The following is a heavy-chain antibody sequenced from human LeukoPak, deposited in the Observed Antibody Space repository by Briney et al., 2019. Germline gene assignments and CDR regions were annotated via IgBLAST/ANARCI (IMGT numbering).Heavy chain of an antibody. CDR2: INHSGST. CDR3: ARADYYGSGSSNDY. CDR1: GGSFSGYY. V-gene: IGHV4-34*01. D-gene: IGHD3-10*01. Sequence: KSSETLSLTCAVYGGSFSGYYWSWIRQPPGKGLEWIGEINHSGSTNCNPSLKSRVTISVDTSKNQFSLKLSSVTAADTAVYYCARADYYGSGSSNDYWGQGTLVTVSS. J-gene: IGHJ4*02.